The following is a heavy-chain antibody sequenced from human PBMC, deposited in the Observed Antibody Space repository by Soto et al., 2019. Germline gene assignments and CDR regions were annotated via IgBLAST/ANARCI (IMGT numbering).Heavy chain of an antibody. J-gene: IGHJ3*02. CDR2: ISSSSSYI. Sequence: GGSLRLSCAASGFTFSSYSMNWVRQAPGKGLEWVSSISSSSSYIYYADSVKGRFTISRDNAKNSLYLQMNSLRAEDTAVYYCARSVTRTRIDAFDIWGQGTMVTVS. CDR1: GFTFSSYS. V-gene: IGHV3-21*01. CDR3: ARSVTRTRIDAFDI. D-gene: IGHD3-22*01.